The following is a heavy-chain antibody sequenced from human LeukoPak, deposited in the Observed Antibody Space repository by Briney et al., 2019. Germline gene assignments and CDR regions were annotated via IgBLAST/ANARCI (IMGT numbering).Heavy chain of an antibody. CDR2: IIPIYGTT. J-gene: IGHJ4*02. Sequence: GASVKVSCKASGGTFSNYAINWVRQAPGQGLEWLGGIIPIYGTTNYGQTFQGGVTITADESTTTAYMELSSLRSEDTALYYCATPHKYYDVWRGYCPFDNWGQGTLVTVSS. CDR3: ATPHKYYDVWRGYCPFDN. D-gene: IGHD3-3*01. V-gene: IGHV1-69*13. CDR1: GGTFSNYA.